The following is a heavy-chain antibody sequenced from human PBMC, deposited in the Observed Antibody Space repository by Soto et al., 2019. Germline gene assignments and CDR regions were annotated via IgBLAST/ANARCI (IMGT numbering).Heavy chain of an antibody. CDR2: ISGSGGST. CDR1: GFTFSSYA. D-gene: IGHD4-17*01. J-gene: IGHJ6*03. CDR3: AKYPMGYGDSNYYYMDV. Sequence: GGSLRLSCAASGFTFSSYAMSWVRQAPGKGLEWVSAISGSGGSTYYADSVKGRFTISRDNSKNTLYLQMNSLRAEDTAVYYCAKYPMGYGDSNYYYMDVWGKGTTVTVSS. V-gene: IGHV3-23*01.